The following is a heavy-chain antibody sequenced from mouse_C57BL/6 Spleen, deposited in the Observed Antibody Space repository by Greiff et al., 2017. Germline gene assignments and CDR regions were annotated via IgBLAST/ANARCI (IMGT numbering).Heavy chain of an antibody. D-gene: IGHD2-3*01. CDR2: IHPNSGST. CDR1: GYTFTSYW. V-gene: IGHV1-64*01. Sequence: QVQLQQPGAELVKPGASVKLSCKASGYTFTSYWMHWVKQRPGQGLEWIGMIHPNSGSTNYNEKFKSKATLTVDKSSSTAYMQLSSLTSEDSAVYYCARDDGYLNYLDYWGQGTTLTVSS. CDR3: ARDDGYLNYLDY. J-gene: IGHJ2*01.